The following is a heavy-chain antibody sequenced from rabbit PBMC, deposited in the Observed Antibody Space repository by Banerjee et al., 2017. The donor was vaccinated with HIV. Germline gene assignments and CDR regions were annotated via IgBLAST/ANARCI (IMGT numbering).Heavy chain of an antibody. CDR2: INTSSGNT. CDR3: ARDLAGVIGYGYAYYFDL. CDR1: GFSFSNDYY. Sequence: QEQLEESGGDLVKPGASLTLTCTASGFSFSNDYYMCWVRQAPGKGLEWIACINTSSGNTVYASWAKGRFTISKTSSTTVTLQMTSLTAADTATYFCARDLAGVIGYGYAYYFDLWGPGTLVTVS. J-gene: IGHJ4*01. D-gene: IGHD6-1*01. V-gene: IGHV1S45*01.